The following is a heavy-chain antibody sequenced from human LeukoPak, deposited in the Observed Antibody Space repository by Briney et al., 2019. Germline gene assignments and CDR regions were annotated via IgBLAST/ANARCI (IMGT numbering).Heavy chain of an antibody. CDR1: GFTFSSYG. V-gene: IGHV3-33*01. Sequence: PGRSLGLSCAASGFTFSSYGMHWVRQAPGKGLEWVAVIWYDGSNKYYADSVKGRFTISRDNSKNTLYLQMNSLRAEDTAVYYCARDGGLDPYYFDYWGQGTLVTVSS. J-gene: IGHJ4*02. CDR2: IWYDGSNK. CDR3: ARDGGLDPYYFDY. D-gene: IGHD3-16*01.